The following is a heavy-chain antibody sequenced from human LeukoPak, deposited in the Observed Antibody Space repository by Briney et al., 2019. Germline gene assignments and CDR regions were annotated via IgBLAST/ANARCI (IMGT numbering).Heavy chain of an antibody. CDR2: INHSGST. Sequence: PSETLSLTCAVYGGSFSGYYWSWIRQPPGKGLEWIGGINHSGSTNYNPSLKSRVTISVDTSKNHFSLKLSSVTAADTAVYYCARGATAMVYNWFDPWGQGTLVTVSS. CDR1: GGSFSGYY. V-gene: IGHV4-34*01. CDR3: ARGATAMVYNWFDP. D-gene: IGHD5-18*01. J-gene: IGHJ5*02.